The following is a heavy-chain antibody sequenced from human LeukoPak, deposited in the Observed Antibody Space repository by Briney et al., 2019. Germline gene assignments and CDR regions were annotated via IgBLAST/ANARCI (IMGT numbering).Heavy chain of an antibody. D-gene: IGHD3-10*01. CDR3: AKDPSRGSGSYYKSNWFDP. J-gene: IGHJ5*02. CDR1: GFIFSTYA. Sequence: GGSLRLSCAASGFIFSTYAMSWVRQAPGKGLEWVSAISGSGYSTYYADSVKGRFTISRDNSKNTLYLLMNSLRAEDTAIYYCAKDPSRGSGSYYKSNWFDPWGQGTLVTVSS. V-gene: IGHV3-23*01. CDR2: ISGSGYST.